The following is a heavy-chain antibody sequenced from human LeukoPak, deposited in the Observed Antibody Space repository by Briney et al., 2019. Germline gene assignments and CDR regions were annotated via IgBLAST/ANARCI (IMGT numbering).Heavy chain of an antibody. CDR2: INPSGGRT. CDR1: GYTFTNYY. V-gene: IGHV1-46*01. D-gene: IGHD3-10*01. J-gene: IGHJ4*02. Sequence: GASVKVSCKASGYTFTNYYIHWVRQAPGQGLEWMGMINPSGGRTTYAQKFQGGITMTRDTSTSTIYMELSSLRSEDTAVYYCARDSGLSGSGSYYNPVDYWGQGTLVTLSS. CDR3: ARDSGLSGSGSYYNPVDY.